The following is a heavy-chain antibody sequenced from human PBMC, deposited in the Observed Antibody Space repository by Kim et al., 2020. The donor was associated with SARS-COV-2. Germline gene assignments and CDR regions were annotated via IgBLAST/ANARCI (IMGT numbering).Heavy chain of an antibody. J-gene: IGHJ3*02. CDR1: GFTFSSYS. D-gene: IGHD6-13*01. V-gene: IGHV3-21*01. CDR3: ASCQRRVIDVFDI. CDR2: ISSSSSYI. Sequence: GGSLRLSCAASGFTFSSYSMNWVRQAPGKGLEWVSSISSSSSYIYYAESVKGRFTISRDNAKNSLYLQMKRLRAEDTAVYYCASCQRRVIDVFDIWGHGT.